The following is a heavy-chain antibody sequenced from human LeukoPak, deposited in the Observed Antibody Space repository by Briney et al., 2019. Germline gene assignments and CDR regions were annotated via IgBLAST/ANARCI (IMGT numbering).Heavy chain of an antibody. CDR3: ARVSSVWAFDY. Sequence: GGSLRLSCAASGSTFSSYSMNWVRQAPGKGLEWVSSISSSSSYIYYADSVKGRFTISRDNAKNSLYLQMNSLRAEDTAVYYCARVSSVWAFDYWGQGTLVTVSS. J-gene: IGHJ4*02. CDR1: GSTFSSYS. V-gene: IGHV3-21*01. D-gene: IGHD6-19*01. CDR2: ISSSSSYI.